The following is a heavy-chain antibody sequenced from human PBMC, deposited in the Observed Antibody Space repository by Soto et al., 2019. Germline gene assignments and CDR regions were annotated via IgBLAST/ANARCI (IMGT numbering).Heavy chain of an antibody. Sequence: MVACKHSGYTFTSYAIISVRQAPGQWLEWMGWISAYNCKTNYSQKLHGRVTMTTETSTSTAYMELRSLRSDDTAVYYCARDMEQQLVDYWGQETLLTVSS. CDR3: ARDMEQQLVDY. V-gene: IGHV1-18*01. CDR2: ISAYNCKT. CDR1: GYTFTSYA. J-gene: IGHJ4*02. D-gene: IGHD6-13*01.